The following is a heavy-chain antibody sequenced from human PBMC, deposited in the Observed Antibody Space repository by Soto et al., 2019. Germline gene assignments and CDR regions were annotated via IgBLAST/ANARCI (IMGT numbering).Heavy chain of an antibody. J-gene: IGHJ4*02. Sequence: PGGSLRLSCAASGLTLSNYAMRWVSWVRQAPGKGLEWVSSIGGGGRTYYADPVKGRFTISRDNSKNMLYIEMNSLRAEDAGVYYCQNVYSWNYGADFDSWGQGTLVTVSS. CDR1: GLTLSNYA. CDR3: QNVYSWNYGADFDS. V-gene: IGHV3-23*01. D-gene: IGHD1-7*01. CDR2: IGGGGRT.